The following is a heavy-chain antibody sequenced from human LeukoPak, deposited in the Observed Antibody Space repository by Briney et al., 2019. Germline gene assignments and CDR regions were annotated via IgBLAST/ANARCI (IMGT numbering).Heavy chain of an antibody. D-gene: IGHD5-12*01. CDR2: INPNSGGT. J-gene: IGHJ4*02. V-gene: IGHV1-2*02. Sequence: ASVKVSCKASGYTFTGYYMHWVRQAPGQGLEWMGWINPNSGGTNYAQKFQGRVTMTRDTSISTAYMELSRLRSDDTAVYYCARAGSGYSGYGYYWGQETLVTVSS. CDR1: GYTFTGYY. CDR3: ARAGSGYSGYGYY.